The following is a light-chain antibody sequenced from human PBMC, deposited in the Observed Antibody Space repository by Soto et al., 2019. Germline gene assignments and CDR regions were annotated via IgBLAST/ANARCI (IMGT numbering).Light chain of an antibody. CDR2: SND. Sequence: QSVLTQPPSMSGTPGQRVTISCSGSSSNIGSYTVSWYQQLPGTAPKFLIYSNDQRPSGVPDRFSGSKSGTSASLAISGLQSEDEATYYCAAWDDSLSGIVVFGGGTKRPS. CDR3: AAWDDSLSGIVV. V-gene: IGLV1-44*01. CDR1: SSNIGSYT. J-gene: IGLJ2*01.